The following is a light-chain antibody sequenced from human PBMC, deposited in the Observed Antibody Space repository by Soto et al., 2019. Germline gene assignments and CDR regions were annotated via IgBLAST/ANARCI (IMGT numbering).Light chain of an antibody. V-gene: IGKV1-12*01. J-gene: IGKJ1*01. CDR3: QPTNSCPRT. CDR2: AES. Sequence: DTQMTQSPSAVSASVGDRVNITCRARQGVSSWLAWYQQKPGKRPKLLNYAESSLESGVPSRFRCSESGPGFNHTNTCRQPQDFPTYYCQPTNSCPRTFGQWTQVEI. CDR1: QGVSSW.